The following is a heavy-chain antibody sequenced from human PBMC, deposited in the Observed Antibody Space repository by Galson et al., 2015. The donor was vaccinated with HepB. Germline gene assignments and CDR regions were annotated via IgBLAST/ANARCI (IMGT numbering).Heavy chain of an antibody. CDR3: ARVNPAQATHYNGALDS. CDR1: GFTFSNYG. J-gene: IGHJ4*02. D-gene: IGHD3-10*01. V-gene: IGHV3-33*01. CDR2: IWIDGNNQ. Sequence: SLRLSCAASGFTFSNYGMHWVRQTPGKGLEWVAIIWIDGNNQYYATSVKGRFTISRDNFRNTLSLDMNSLRVEDTAVYYCARVNPAQATHYNGALDSWGQGTLVTVSS.